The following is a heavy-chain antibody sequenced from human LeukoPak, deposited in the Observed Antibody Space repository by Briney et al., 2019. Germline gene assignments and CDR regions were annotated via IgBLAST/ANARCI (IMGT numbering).Heavy chain of an antibody. CDR2: INTDGSNT. CDR3: ARDQSIAGPTTADY. J-gene: IGHJ4*02. V-gene: IGHV3-74*01. D-gene: IGHD1-26*01. CDR1: GFTFSTSW. Sequence: GGSLRHSCATSGFTFSTSWMHWVRQAPGKGLMWVSRINTDGSNTIYADSVKGRFTISRDNAKNTLYLQMNSLRAEDTAVYYCARDQSIAGPTTADYWGQGTLVTVSS.